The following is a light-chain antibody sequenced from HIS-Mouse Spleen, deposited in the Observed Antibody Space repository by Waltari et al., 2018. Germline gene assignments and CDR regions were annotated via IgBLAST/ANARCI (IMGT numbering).Light chain of an antibody. V-gene: IGLV3-1*01. J-gene: IGLJ2*01. CDR3: QAWDSSTAV. Sequence: SYELTQPPSVSVSPGQTARITCSGDALPKKYAYWYQQKSGQAPVLVIYEDSKRPSWLPGRFSGSNSGNTATLTISGTQAMDEADYYCQAWDSSTAVFGGGTKLTVL. CDR1: ALPKKY. CDR2: EDS.